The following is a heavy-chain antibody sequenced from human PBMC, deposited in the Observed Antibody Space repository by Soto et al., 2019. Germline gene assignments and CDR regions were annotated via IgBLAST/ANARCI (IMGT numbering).Heavy chain of an antibody. Sequence: SETLSLTCTVSGGSISSYYWSWIRQPPGKGLEWIGYIYYSGSTNYNPSLKSRVTISVDTSENQFSLKLSSVTAADTAVYYCARQGVESGAGTSFDYWGQGTLVTVSS. CDR1: GGSISSYY. D-gene: IGHD6-19*01. CDR2: IYYSGST. CDR3: ARQGVESGAGTSFDY. V-gene: IGHV4-59*08. J-gene: IGHJ4*02.